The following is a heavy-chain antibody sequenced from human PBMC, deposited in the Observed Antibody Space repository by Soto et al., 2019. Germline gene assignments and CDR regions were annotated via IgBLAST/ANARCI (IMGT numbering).Heavy chain of an antibody. V-gene: IGHV3-66*01. CDR3: ARDLSIAAQTGAFDI. D-gene: IGHD6-6*01. J-gene: IGHJ3*02. CDR1: GFTVSSNY. CDR2: IYSGGST. Sequence: GGSLRLSCAASGFTVSSNYMSWVRQAPGKGLEWVSVIYSGGSTYYADSVKGRFTISRDNSKNTLYLQMNSLRAEDTAVYYCARDLSIAAQTGAFDIWGQGTMVTVS.